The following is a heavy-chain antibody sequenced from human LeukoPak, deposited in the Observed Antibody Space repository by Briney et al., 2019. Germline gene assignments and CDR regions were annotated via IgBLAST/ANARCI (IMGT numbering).Heavy chain of an antibody. Sequence: PGGSLRLSCAASGFTFSSYGMHWVRQALGKGLEWVAFIQYNGGSKYYADSVKGRFTISRDNSKNTLYLQMNSLGTEDTAVYYCAPRGIAVAGPFDYWGQGTLVTVSS. CDR3: APRGIAVAGPFDY. D-gene: IGHD6-19*01. CDR1: GFTFSSYG. CDR2: IQYNGGSK. J-gene: IGHJ4*02. V-gene: IGHV3-30*02.